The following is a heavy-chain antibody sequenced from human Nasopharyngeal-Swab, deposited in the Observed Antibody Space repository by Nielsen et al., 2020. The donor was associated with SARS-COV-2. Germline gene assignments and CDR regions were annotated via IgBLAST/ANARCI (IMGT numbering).Heavy chain of an antibody. CDR3: ARGRVSTNTYYYGLGSSYYYYGMDV. CDR1: GGSFSGYY. CDR2: INHSGNT. D-gene: IGHD3-10*01. Sequence: SETLSLTCGVYGGSFSGYYWSWIRQPPGKGLEWIGEINHSGNTNYNPSLKSRVTISVDTSKNQLSLKLSSVTAADTAVYYCARGRVSTNTYYYGLGSSYYYYGMDVWGQGTTVIVSS. J-gene: IGHJ6*02. V-gene: IGHV4-34*01.